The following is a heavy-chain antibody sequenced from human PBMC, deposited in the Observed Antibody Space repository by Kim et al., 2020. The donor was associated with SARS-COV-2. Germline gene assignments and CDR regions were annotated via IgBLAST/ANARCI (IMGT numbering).Heavy chain of an antibody. V-gene: IGHV3-33*01. CDR3: ARDPRDGYYFFDH. J-gene: IGHJ4*02. D-gene: IGHD1-26*01. Sequence: YAASVEGRFSISRDSSKNTVWLQMNSLRAEDMAVYYCARDPRDGYYFFDHWGQGTLVTVSS.